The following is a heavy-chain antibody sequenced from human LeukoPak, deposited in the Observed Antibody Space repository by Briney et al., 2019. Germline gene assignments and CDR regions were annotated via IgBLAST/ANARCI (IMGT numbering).Heavy chain of an antibody. CDR2: INHSGST. D-gene: IGHD1-7*01. CDR3: ARNYDALDI. Sequence: SETLSLTCAVYGGSFSGYYWSWIRQPPGKGLEWIGEINHSGSTNYNPSLKSRVTISVDTSKNQFSLKLSSVTAADTAVYYCARNYDALDIWGQGTMVTVSS. CDR1: GGSFSGYY. J-gene: IGHJ3*02. V-gene: IGHV4-34*01.